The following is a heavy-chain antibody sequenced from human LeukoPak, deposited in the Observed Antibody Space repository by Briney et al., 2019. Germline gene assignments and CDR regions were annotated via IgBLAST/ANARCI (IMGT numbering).Heavy chain of an antibody. CDR3: ATGGVRGYSGYVVY. J-gene: IGHJ4*02. CDR2: ISGSGGST. D-gene: IGHD5-12*01. CDR1: GFTFSSYG. V-gene: IGHV3-23*01. Sequence: SGGSLRLSCAASGFTFSSYGMSWVRQAPGKGLEWVSAISGSGGSTYYADSVKGRFTISRDNSKNTLYLQMNSLRAEDTAVYYCATGGVRGYSGYVVYWGQGTLVTVSS.